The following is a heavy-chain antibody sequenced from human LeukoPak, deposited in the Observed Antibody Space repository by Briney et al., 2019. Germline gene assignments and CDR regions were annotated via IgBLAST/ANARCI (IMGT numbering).Heavy chain of an antibody. CDR2: IYYSGST. J-gene: IGHJ3*01. CDR3: ARDGPSDSGAFDV. D-gene: IGHD3-22*01. V-gene: IGHV4-39*02. CDR1: GGSISSSTYY. Sequence: PSETLSLTCTVSGGSISSSTYYWGWLRQPPGKGLEWIGSIYYSGSTYNNPSLKTRVTISVDTSKNQFSLKLTSVTAADTAVYYCARDGPSDSGAFDVWGPGTLVTVSS.